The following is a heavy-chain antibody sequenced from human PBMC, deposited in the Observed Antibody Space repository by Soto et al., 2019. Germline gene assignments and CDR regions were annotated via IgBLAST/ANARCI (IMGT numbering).Heavy chain of an antibody. CDR1: GFTSSSYA. J-gene: IGHJ6*04. V-gene: IGHV3-23*01. CDR2: ISGSGSNT. CDR3: ARAFTYDFWSGSLEGLDV. Sequence: PGGSLRLSCAASGFTSSSYAMSWVRQAPGKGLEWVSAISGSGSNTYYADSVKGRFTISRDNSKNTLFLQMSSLRAEDTAVYFCARAFTYDFWSGSLEGLDVWGVGTKVTVSS. D-gene: IGHD3-3*01.